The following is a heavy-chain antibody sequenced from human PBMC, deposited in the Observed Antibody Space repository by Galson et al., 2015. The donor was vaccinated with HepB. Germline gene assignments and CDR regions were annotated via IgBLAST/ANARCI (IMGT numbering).Heavy chain of an antibody. J-gene: IGHJ5*02. D-gene: IGHD6-19*01. Sequence: SLRLSCAASGFTFNSYWMHWVRQAPGKELVWVSRINGDVSSTSYADSVKGRFTVSRDNAKNTLYLQMNSLRAEDTAVYFCARAVAGTYWFDPWGQGTLVAVSS. CDR1: GFTFNSYW. CDR2: INGDVSST. CDR3: ARAVAGTYWFDP. V-gene: IGHV3-74*01.